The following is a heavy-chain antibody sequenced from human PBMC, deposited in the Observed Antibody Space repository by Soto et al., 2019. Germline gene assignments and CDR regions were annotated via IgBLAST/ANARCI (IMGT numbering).Heavy chain of an antibody. CDR2: INSDGSST. CDR3: ARARYSGSVGGAFDI. J-gene: IGHJ3*02. Sequence: EVQLVESGGGLVQPGGSLRLSCAASGFTFSSYSMHWVRQAPGKGLVWVSHINSDGSSTSYADSVKGRFTISRDNAKNTLYLQKNSLRAEDTAVYYCARARYSGSVGGAFDIWGQGTMVTVSS. CDR1: GFTFSSYS. V-gene: IGHV3-74*01. D-gene: IGHD1-26*01.